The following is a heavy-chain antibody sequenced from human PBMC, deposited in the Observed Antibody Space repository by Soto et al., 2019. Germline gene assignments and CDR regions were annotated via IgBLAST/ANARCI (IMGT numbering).Heavy chain of an antibody. CDR1: GGSISSGGYY. V-gene: IGHV4-31*03. CDR3: ARDLRSRHYDILTGPGHYFDY. CDR2: IYYSGST. D-gene: IGHD3-9*01. J-gene: IGHJ4*02. Sequence: QVQLQESGPGLVKPSQTLSLTCTVSGGSISSGGYYWSWIRQHPGKGLEWIGYIYYSGSTYYNPSLKSRVTISVDTSKNQFSLKLSSVTAADTAVYYCARDLRSRHYDILTGPGHYFDYWGQGTLVTVSS.